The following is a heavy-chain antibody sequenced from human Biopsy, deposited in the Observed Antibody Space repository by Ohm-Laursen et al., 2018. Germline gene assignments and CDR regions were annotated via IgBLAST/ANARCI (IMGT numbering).Heavy chain of an antibody. V-gene: IGHV6-1*01. D-gene: IGHD1-1*01. J-gene: IGHJ5*02. CDR2: RYYRTKWYS. CDR3: ARETPTGIPFNWLDP. Sequence: SESLSLTRAIFGVSVSKNDAAWNWIRQSPSRGLEWLGRRYYRTKWYSDSAVSVKSRITISVDTSKNQFSLHLKSVSPDDTAVYYCARETPTGIPFNWLDPWGQGTLVIVST. CDR1: GVSVSKNDAA.